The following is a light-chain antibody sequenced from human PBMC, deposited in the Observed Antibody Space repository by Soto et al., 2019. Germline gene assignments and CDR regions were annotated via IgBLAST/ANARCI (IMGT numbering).Light chain of an antibody. Sequence: DIQMTQSPSSLSASVGDRVTITCRAGQVIGNYLAWYQQKPGKVPKLLIYGAYTLQSGVPYRVSGSGSGTDFTLTISSLQPEDVAIYYCQKYNSGLITFGQGTRLEIK. V-gene: IGKV1-27*01. CDR1: QVIGNY. J-gene: IGKJ5*01. CDR3: QKYNSGLIT. CDR2: GAY.